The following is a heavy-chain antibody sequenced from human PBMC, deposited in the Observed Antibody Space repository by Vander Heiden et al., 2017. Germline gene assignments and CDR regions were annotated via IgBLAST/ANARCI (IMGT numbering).Heavy chain of an antibody. CDR3: ASTVAGYLFSAFDI. D-gene: IGHD6-19*01. J-gene: IGHJ3*02. V-gene: IGHV3-23*01. CDR1: GFTFGSYA. CDR2: INTIGAGT. Sequence: AASGFTFGSYAMSWVRQAPGKGLEWVSVINTIGAGTYYADSVKCRFTISRDNSKNTLFLQMDRLRAEDTSVYYGASTVAGYLFSAFDIWGRVPMVTVSS.